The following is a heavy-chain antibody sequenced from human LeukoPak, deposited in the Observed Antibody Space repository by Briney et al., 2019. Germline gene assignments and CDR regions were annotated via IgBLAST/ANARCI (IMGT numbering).Heavy chain of an antibody. CDR1: GFTFSSYW. V-gene: IGHV3-74*01. J-gene: IGHJ6*03. CDR2: INSDGSST. Sequence: GGSLRLSCAASGFTFSSYWMHWVRQAPGKGLVWVSRINSDGSSTSYADSVKGRFSISRDNAKNTLYLQMNSLRAEDTAVYYCASPDYYYYNMDVWCKGTTVTVSS. CDR3: ASPDYYYYNMDV.